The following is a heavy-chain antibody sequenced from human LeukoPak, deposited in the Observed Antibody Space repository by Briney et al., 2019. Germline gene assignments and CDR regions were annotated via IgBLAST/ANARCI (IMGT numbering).Heavy chain of an antibody. CDR1: GYTFNSYA. CDR3: AKEPASGSCFDY. J-gene: IGHJ4*02. CDR2: ISGSGGST. D-gene: IGHD3-10*01. Sequence: GGSLRLSCAASGYTFNSYAMSWVRQAPGKGLEWVSAISGSGGSTHYADSVKGRFTISRDNSKNTLYLQMNSLRAEDTALYYCAKEPASGSCFDYWGQGTLVTVSS. V-gene: IGHV3-23*01.